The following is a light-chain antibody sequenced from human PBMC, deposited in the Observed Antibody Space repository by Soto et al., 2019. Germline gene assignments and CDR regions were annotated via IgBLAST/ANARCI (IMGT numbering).Light chain of an antibody. Sequence: EIVLTQSPGTLSLSPGGRATLSCRASQSVTSNYLAWYQQKPGQSPRILIYGASNRATGIPDRFSGSGSGTDFTLAISRLEPEDFAVYYCQQYGSSPPLTFGQGTKLEIK. CDR1: QSVTSNY. CDR3: QQYGSSPPLT. CDR2: GAS. V-gene: IGKV3-20*01. J-gene: IGKJ2*01.